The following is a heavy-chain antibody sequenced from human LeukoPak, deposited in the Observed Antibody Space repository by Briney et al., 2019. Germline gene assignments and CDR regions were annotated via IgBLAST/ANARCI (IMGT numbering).Heavy chain of an antibody. Sequence: SETLSLTCTVSGGSISSGSYYWSWIRQPAGKGLEWIGRIYTSGSTNYNPSLKSRVTISVDTSKNQFSLKLSSVTAADTAVYYCARLRCFEEFDYWGQGTLVTVSS. J-gene: IGHJ4*02. CDR2: IYTSGST. CDR3: ARLRCFEEFDY. V-gene: IGHV4-61*02. D-gene: IGHD3-9*01. CDR1: GGSISSGSYY.